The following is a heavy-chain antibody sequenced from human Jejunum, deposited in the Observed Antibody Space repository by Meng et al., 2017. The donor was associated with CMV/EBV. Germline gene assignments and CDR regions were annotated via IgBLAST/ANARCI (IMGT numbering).Heavy chain of an antibody. CDR3: ARDHMTGGVYFDY. CDR1: GFPFSRYS. D-gene: IGHD3-16*01. J-gene: IGHJ4*02. Sequence: ASGFPFSRYSVNWVRQAPGKGLEWVSSITSSSGTIYYADSVKGRFTISRDNAENSLFLHMNGLRGEDTAVYYCARDHMTGGVYFDYWGQGSLVTVSS. V-gene: IGHV3-48*04. CDR2: ITSSSGTI.